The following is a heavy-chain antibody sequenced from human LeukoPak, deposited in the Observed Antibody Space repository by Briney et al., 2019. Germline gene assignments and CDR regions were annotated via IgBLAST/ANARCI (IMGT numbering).Heavy chain of an antibody. J-gene: IGHJ6*04. CDR2: INAGSGNT. V-gene: IGHV1-3*01. Sequence: GASVKVSCKASGYTFTSYAMHWVRQAPGQRLEWMGWINAGSGNTKYSQKFQGRVTITRDTSASTAYMELSSLRSEDTAVYYCARSTLYYYYGMDVWGKGTTVTVSS. CDR3: ARSTLYYYYGMDV. CDR1: GYTFTSYA.